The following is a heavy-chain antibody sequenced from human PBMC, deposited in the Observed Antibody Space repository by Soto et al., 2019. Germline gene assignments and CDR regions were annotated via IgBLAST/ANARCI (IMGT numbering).Heavy chain of an antibody. CDR1: GFTFTSYD. CDR2: IGTAGDT. D-gene: IGHD3-3*01. V-gene: IGHV3-13*01. Sequence: EVQLVKSGGGLVHPGGSLRLSCAASGFTFTSYDMHWVRQATGKGLEWVTAIGTAGDTYYPGSVKGRFTISRENAKNSLYLQMNSLRAEDTAVYYCARAAGRGYYDFWSGYLDAFDIWCQGTMVTVSS. CDR3: ARAAGRGYYDFWSGYLDAFDI. J-gene: IGHJ3*02.